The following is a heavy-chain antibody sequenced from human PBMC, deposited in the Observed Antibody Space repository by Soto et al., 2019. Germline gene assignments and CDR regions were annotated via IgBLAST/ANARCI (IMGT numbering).Heavy chain of an antibody. D-gene: IGHD1-20*01. CDR2: IKSKTDGGTT. V-gene: IGHV3-15*01. CDR3: TTGQLTGTALDYYYYGMDV. J-gene: IGHJ6*02. Sequence: PGGSLRLSCAASGFTFSNAWMSWVRQAPGKGLEWVGRIKSKTDGGTTDYAAPVKGRFTISRDDSKNTLYLQMNSLKTEDTAVYYCTTGQLTGTALDYYYYGMDVWGQGTTVTVSS. CDR1: GFTFSNAW.